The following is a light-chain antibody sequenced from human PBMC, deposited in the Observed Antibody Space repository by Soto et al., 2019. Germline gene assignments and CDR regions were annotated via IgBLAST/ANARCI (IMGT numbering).Light chain of an antibody. V-gene: IGKV3-20*01. J-gene: IGKJ2*01. Sequence: EIVLTQSPGTLSLSPGERATLSCRASQSVSSTYSAWYQQKPGQAPRLLLYGASSRATGIPDRFSGSGSGTDFTLTISRLEPEDFAVYYCQQYGSSPPYTFGQGTKLEIK. CDR3: QQYGSSPPYT. CDR1: QSVSSTY. CDR2: GAS.